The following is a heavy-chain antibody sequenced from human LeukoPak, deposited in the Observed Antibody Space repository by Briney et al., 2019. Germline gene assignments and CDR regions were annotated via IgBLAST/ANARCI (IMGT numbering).Heavy chain of an antibody. Sequence: QPGRSLRLSCAASGFTFSSYGMHWVRQAPGKGLEWVAVISYDGSNKYYADSVKGRFTISRDNSKNTLYLQMNSLRAEDTAVYYCAKGQQWLVGSLFGYWGQGTLVTVSS. CDR1: GFTFSSYG. V-gene: IGHV3-30*18. CDR3: AKGQQWLVGSLFGY. CDR2: ISYDGSNK. D-gene: IGHD6-19*01. J-gene: IGHJ4*02.